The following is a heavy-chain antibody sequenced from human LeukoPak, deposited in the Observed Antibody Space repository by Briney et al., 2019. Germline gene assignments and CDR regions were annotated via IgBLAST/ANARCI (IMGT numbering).Heavy chain of an antibody. Sequence: ALVKVSCKASGGTFSSYAISWVRQAPGQGLEWMGRIIPILGIANYAQKFQGRVTITADKSTSIAYMELSSLRSEDTAVYYCARGDYYDSSGTSRLFDYWGQGTLVTVSS. J-gene: IGHJ4*02. CDR3: ARGDYYDSSGTSRLFDY. CDR2: IIPILGIA. D-gene: IGHD3-22*01. CDR1: GGTFSSYA. V-gene: IGHV1-69*04.